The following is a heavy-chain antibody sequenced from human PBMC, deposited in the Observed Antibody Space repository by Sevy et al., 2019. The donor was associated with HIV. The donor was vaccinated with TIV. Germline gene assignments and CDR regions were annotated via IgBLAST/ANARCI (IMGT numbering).Heavy chain of an antibody. Sequence: GGSLRLSCAASGFTFSSYAMSWVRQAPGKGLEWVSAISGSGGSTYYADSVKGRFTISRDNSKNTLYLQMNSLRAEDTAVYYWAKDGATGLTTVTTEGYYFDYWGQGTLVTVSS. CDR1: GFTFSSYA. CDR2: ISGSGGST. CDR3: AKDGATGLTTVTTEGYYFDY. D-gene: IGHD4-17*01. V-gene: IGHV3-23*01. J-gene: IGHJ4*02.